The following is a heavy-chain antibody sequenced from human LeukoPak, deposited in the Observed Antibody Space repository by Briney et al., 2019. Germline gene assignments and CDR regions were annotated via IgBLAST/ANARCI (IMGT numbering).Heavy chain of an antibody. D-gene: IGHD6-25*01. J-gene: IGHJ5*02. Sequence: GGSLRLSCAASGFTFSSYGMHWVRQAPGKGLEWVSAISGTGGRTYYADSVKGRFTISRDNSKNTLYLQMNSLRAEDTAVYYCAKEPASRGWFDPWGQGTLVAVSS. CDR2: ISGTGGRT. CDR1: GFTFSSYG. V-gene: IGHV3-23*01. CDR3: AKEPASRGWFDP.